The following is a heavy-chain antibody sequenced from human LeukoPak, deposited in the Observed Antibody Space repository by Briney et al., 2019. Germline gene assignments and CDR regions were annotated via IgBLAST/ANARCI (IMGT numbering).Heavy chain of an antibody. Sequence: GGSLRLSCAASGFTFSSYEMNWVRQAPGKGREWGSYISSSGSTIYYADSVKGRFTISRDNAKNSLYLQMNSLRAEDTAVYYCARDSMGYDILTGYLYWGQGTLVTVSS. D-gene: IGHD3-9*01. J-gene: IGHJ4*02. V-gene: IGHV3-48*03. CDR2: ISSSGSTI. CDR1: GFTFSSYE. CDR3: ARDSMGYDILTGYLY.